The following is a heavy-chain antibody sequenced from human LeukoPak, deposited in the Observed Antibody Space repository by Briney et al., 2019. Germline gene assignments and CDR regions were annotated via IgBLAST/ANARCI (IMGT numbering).Heavy chain of an antibody. D-gene: IGHD2-15*01. Sequence: SETLSLTCTVSGGSISSYYWSWIRQPPGKGLEWIGYIYYSGSTNYNPSLKSRVTISVDTSKNQFSLKLSSVTAAGTAVYYCARAADIITLDYWGQGTLVTVSS. J-gene: IGHJ4*02. CDR2: IYYSGST. CDR3: ARAADIITLDY. V-gene: IGHV4-59*01. CDR1: GGSISSYY.